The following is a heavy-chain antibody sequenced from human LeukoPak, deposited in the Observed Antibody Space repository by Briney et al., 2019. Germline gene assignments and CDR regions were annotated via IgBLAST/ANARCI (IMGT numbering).Heavy chain of an antibody. CDR2: IYPGDSDT. D-gene: IGHD3-10*01. J-gene: IGHJ4*02. V-gene: IGHV5-51*01. CDR1: GYSFTSYW. CDR3: ARTCLEFGGPNYYFDY. Sequence: GESLKISCKGSGYSFTSYWIGWVRQMPGKGLEWIGIIYPGDSDTRYSPSLQGQVTISVDKSISTAYLQWSSLKASDTAMYYCARTCLEFGGPNYYFDYWGQGTLVTVSS.